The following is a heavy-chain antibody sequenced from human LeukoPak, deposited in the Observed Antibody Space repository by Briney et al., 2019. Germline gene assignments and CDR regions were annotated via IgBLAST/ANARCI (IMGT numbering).Heavy chain of an antibody. CDR2: IFYSGST. Sequence: PSETLSLTCTVSGGSISSSGYYWGWIRQPPGKGLEWLGSIFYSGSTCYSPSLKSRVTISVDTSKTQFSLKLSSVTAADTAVYYCARHVKYSYGTYFDYWGQGTLVTVSS. D-gene: IGHD5-18*01. CDR3: ARHVKYSYGTYFDY. V-gene: IGHV4-39*01. J-gene: IGHJ4*02. CDR1: GGSISSSGYY.